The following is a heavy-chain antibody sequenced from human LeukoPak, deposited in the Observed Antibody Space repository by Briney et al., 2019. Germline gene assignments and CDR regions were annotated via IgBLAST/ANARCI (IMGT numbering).Heavy chain of an antibody. Sequence: SETLSLTCAVYGGSFSGYYWSWIRQPPGKGLEWIGEINHSGSTNHNPSLKSRVTISVDKSKNQFSLKLSSVTAADTAVYYCASLSLYSSSWYASRLNYMDVWGKGTTVTVSS. CDR2: INHSGST. CDR3: ASLSLYSSSWYASRLNYMDV. J-gene: IGHJ6*03. CDR1: GGSFSGYY. D-gene: IGHD6-13*01. V-gene: IGHV4-34*01.